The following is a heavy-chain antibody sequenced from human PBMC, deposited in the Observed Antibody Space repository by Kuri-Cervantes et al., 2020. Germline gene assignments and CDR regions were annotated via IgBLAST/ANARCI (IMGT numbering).Heavy chain of an antibody. D-gene: IGHD3-3*01. J-gene: IGHJ6*03. CDR1: GGSFNSYG. Sequence: SVKVSCKASGGSFNSYGFSWVRQAPGQGPEWMGGIIPMFGPANYAQKFQGRLTITADESTKTAYMELSRLRSDDTAVYYCTKGTIYGVATDFYRYYYMDVWGKGTTVTVSS. CDR2: IIPMFGPA. CDR3: TKGTIYGVATDFYRYYYMDV. V-gene: IGHV1-69*13.